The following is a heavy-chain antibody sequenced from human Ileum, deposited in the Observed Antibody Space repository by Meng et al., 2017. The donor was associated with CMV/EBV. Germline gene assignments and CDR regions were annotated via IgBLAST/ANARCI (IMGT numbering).Heavy chain of an antibody. V-gene: IGHV4-39*06. CDR2: IYFSGSI. D-gene: IGHD6-6*01. J-gene: IGHJ4*02. Sequence: PETRSPTGTVSGDSINTDNYNWAWVRQPPGRELEWSGNIYFSGSIHYNPSPKRRVTISLDTSKKPFTLTLTAVTAADTAIYHCERGHRSSSEVDYWGQGTLVTVSS. CDR1: GDSINTDNYN. CDR3: ERGHRSSSEVDY.